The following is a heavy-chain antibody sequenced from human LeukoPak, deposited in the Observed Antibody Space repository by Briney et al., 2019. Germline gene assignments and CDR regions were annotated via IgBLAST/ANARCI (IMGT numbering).Heavy chain of an antibody. CDR2: IYPGDSDT. Sequence: GESLKISCKGSGYSFTSYWIGWVRQMPGKGLEWMGIIYPGDSDTRYSPSFQGQVTISADKSISTAYLQWSSLKASDTAMYYCARGYYYGSGSWNYYYGMDVWGQGTTVTVSS. CDR1: GYSFTSYW. V-gene: IGHV5-51*01. J-gene: IGHJ6*02. D-gene: IGHD3-10*01. CDR3: ARGYYYGSGSWNYYYGMDV.